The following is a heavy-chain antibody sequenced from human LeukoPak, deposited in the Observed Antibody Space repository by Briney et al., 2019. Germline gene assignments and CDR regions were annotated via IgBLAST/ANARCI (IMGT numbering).Heavy chain of an antibody. Sequence: SETLSLTCAVYVGSFSGYYWSWIRQPPGKGLEWIGETDHSGSTNYNPSLKSRVTISVDTSKNQFSLQLSSVTAADTAVYYCARHERNGGYYDYWGQGTLVTVSS. V-gene: IGHV4-34*01. CDR3: ARHERNGGYYDY. CDR2: TDHSGST. D-gene: IGHD3-22*01. J-gene: IGHJ4*02. CDR1: VGSFSGYY.